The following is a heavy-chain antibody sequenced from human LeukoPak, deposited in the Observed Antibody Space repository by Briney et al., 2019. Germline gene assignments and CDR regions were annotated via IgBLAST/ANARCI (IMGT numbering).Heavy chain of an antibody. V-gene: IGHV3-21*01. CDR2: ISSSSSYI. Sequence: GGSLRLSCAASGFTFSSYSMNWVRQAPGKGLEWVSSISSSSSYIYYADSVKGRFTISRDNAKNSLYLQMNSLRAEDTAVYYCARVLMVRGVMFDPWGQGTLVTVSS. CDR1: GFTFSSYS. J-gene: IGHJ5*02. CDR3: ARVLMVRGVMFDP. D-gene: IGHD3-10*01.